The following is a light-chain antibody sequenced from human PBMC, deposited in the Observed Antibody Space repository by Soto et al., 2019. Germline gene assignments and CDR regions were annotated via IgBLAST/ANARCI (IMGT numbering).Light chain of an antibody. J-gene: IGKJ1*01. V-gene: IGKV1-39*01. Sequence: DIQMTQSPSSLSASVGDRVTITCRASRSISSYLNWYQKKPGKATKLLIYAASSLQSGVPSRFSGSGSGTDVTLTISSLQPEDFATYYCQQSYSTPPTFGQGTKVDIK. CDR3: QQSYSTPPT. CDR2: AAS. CDR1: RSISSY.